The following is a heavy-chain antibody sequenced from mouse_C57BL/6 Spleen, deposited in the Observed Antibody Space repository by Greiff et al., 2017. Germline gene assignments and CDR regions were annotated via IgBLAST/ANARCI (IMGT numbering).Heavy chain of an antibody. CDR1: GFNIKDDY. CDR2: IDPENGDT. Sequence: QLQQSGAELVRPGASVKLSCTASGFNIKDDYMHWVKQRPEQGLEWIGWIDPENGDTEYASKFQGKATITADTSSNTAYLQLSSLTSEDTAVYYCTTSDYGSSWFAYWGQGTLVTVSA. V-gene: IGHV14-4*01. J-gene: IGHJ3*01. D-gene: IGHD1-1*01. CDR3: TTSDYGSSWFAY.